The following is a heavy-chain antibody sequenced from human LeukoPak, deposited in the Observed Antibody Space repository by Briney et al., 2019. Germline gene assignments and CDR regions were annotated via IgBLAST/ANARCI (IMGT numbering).Heavy chain of an antibody. CDR3: ASQAAGSGSYYYYFDY. CDR1: GFTFSSYG. J-gene: IGHJ4*02. CDR2: IWYDGSNK. D-gene: IGHD1-26*01. V-gene: IGHV3-33*01. Sequence: PGRSLRLSCAASGFTFSSYGMHWVRQAPGKGLEWMAIIWYDGSNKYYADSVKRRFTISRDNSKNTLYLQMNSLRAEDTAVYFCASQAAGSGSYYYYFDYWGQGTLVTVSS.